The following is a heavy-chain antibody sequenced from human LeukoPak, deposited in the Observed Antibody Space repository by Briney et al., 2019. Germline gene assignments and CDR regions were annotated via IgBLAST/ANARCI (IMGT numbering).Heavy chain of an antibody. D-gene: IGHD3-10*01. CDR2: ISSSGSTI. J-gene: IGHJ4*02. CDR1: GFTFSSYE. Sequence: GGSLRLSCAASGFTFSSYEMNWVRQAPGKGLEWVSYISSSGSTIYYADSVKGRFTISRDNAKNSLYLQMNSLRAEDTAVYYCAKDVTDYYGSGSYYNAALDYWGQGTWSPSPQ. V-gene: IGHV3-48*03. CDR3: AKDVTDYYGSGSYYNAALDY.